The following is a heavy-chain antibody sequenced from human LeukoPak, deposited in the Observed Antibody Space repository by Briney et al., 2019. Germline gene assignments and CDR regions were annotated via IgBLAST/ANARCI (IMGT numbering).Heavy chain of an antibody. CDR3: AKDSPGTRHHQPYCYGSGSLDY. J-gene: IGHJ4*02. V-gene: IGHV3-43D*03. Sequence: GGSLRLSCAASGFTFDDYAMHWVRQAPGKGLEWVSLISWDGGSTYYADSVKGRFTISRDNSKNSLYLQMNSLRAEDTALYYCAKDSPGTRHHQPYCYGSGSLDYWGQGTLVTVSS. CDR2: ISWDGGST. D-gene: IGHD3-10*01. CDR1: GFTFDDYA.